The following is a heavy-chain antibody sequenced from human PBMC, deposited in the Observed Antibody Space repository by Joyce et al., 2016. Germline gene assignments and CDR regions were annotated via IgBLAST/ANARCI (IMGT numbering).Heavy chain of an antibody. CDR1: GITFRAYT. J-gene: IGHJ4*02. CDR2: ISSSSGDI. D-gene: IGHD4-17*01. V-gene: IGHV3-21*01. CDR3: AVTMVTFDF. Sequence: EVQLMESGGGLVKPGGSLRLSCVVSGITFRAYTMDWVRQAPGKGLEWVSSISSSSGDIQYADSVKGRFTVSRDNANNSLYLQMNSLRAEDTAVYYCAVTMVTFDFWGQGALVIVSS.